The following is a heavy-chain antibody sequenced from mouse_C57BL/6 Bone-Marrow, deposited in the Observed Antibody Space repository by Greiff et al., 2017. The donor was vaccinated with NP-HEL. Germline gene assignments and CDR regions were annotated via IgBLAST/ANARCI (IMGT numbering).Heavy chain of an antibody. J-gene: IGHJ2*01. D-gene: IGHD1-1*01. CDR1: GYTFTDYY. Sequence: VKLVESGPELVKPGASVKISCKASGYTFTDYYINWVKQRPGQGLEWIGWIFPGSGSTYYNEKFKGKATLTVDKSSSTAYMLLSSLTSEDSAVYFCARSMGPTVVDGYFDYWGQGTTLTVSS. V-gene: IGHV1-75*01. CDR2: IFPGSGST. CDR3: ARSMGPTVVDGYFDY.